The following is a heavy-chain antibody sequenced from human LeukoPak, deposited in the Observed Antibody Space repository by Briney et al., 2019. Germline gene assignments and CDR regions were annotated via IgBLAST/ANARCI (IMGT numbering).Heavy chain of an antibody. V-gene: IGHV3-30*18. Sequence: PGKSLRLSCAASGFTFSSYGMHWVRQAPGKGLEWVAVISYDGSNKYYAESVKGRFTISRDNSKNTLYLQMNSLRAEDTAVYYCAKDRFSCSSTSCYLSFDCWGQGTLVTVSS. CDR2: ISYDGSNK. CDR1: GFTFSSYG. CDR3: AKDRFSCSSTSCYLSFDC. J-gene: IGHJ4*02. D-gene: IGHD2-2*01.